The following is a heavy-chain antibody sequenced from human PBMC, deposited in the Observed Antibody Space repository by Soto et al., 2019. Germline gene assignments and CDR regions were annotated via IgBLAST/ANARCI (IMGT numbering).Heavy chain of an antibody. Sequence: GESLKISCKGSGYSFTSYWIGWVRQMPGKGLEWVGIIYPGDSDTRYSPSFQGQVTISADKSISTAYLQWSSLKASDTAMYYCARFGSSDYYYYYYGMDVWGQGTTVTVSS. J-gene: IGHJ6*02. CDR2: IYPGDSDT. CDR3: ARFGSSDYYYYYYGMDV. D-gene: IGHD6-6*01. CDR1: GYSFTSYW. V-gene: IGHV5-51*01.